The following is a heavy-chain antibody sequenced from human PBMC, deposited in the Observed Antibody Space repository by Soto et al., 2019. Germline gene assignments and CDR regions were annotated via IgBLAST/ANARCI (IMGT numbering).Heavy chain of an antibody. D-gene: IGHD3-22*01. Sequence: GGSLRLSCAASGFTFSSYAMSWVRQAPGKGLEWVSAISGSGGSTYYADSVKGRFTISRDNSKNTLYLQMNSLRAEDTAVYYCAKDYYDSSGYYPLYYYYYYGMDVWGQGTTVTVSS. CDR1: GFTFSSYA. J-gene: IGHJ6*02. V-gene: IGHV3-23*01. CDR2: ISGSGGST. CDR3: AKDYYDSSGYYPLYYYYYYGMDV.